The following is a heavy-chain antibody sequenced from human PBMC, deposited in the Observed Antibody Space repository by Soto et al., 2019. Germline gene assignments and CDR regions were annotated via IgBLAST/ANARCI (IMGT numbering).Heavy chain of an antibody. CDR2: INHSGSA. Sequence: QLQLQESGAGLLKPSETLSLSCTVSNGSFRGYYWTWIRQPPGKGLEWIGEINHSGSANYNPSLKSRVTISLDTSKNQFSLKLTSVTAADTAVYFCARWKSIRRFYGIDPWGQGILVTVSS. J-gene: IGHJ5*02. D-gene: IGHD1-1*01. CDR3: ARWKSIRRFYGIDP. V-gene: IGHV4-34*01. CDR1: NGSFRGYY.